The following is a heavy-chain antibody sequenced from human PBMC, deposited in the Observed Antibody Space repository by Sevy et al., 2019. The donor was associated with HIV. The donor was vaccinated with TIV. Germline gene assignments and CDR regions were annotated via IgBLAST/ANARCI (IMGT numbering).Heavy chain of an antibody. CDR3: AKDINRGCDSINCYTYYYYYYGLDA. V-gene: IGHV3-48*01. D-gene: IGHD2-2*02. Sequence: GGSLRLSCAASGFTFSSYSMNWVRQAPGKGLEWVSYISRSSSTIYYVDSVKGRFTISRDNAKNSLYLQMNSLRAEDTDGYYCAKDINRGCDSINCYTYYYYYYGLDAWGQGTTVTVSS. CDR1: GFTFSSYS. J-gene: IGHJ6*02. CDR2: ISRSSSTI.